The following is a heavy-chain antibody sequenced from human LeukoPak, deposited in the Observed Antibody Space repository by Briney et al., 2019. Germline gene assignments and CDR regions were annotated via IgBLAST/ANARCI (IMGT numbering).Heavy chain of an antibody. Sequence: PGGSLRLSCAAPGFTFSSYEVNWVRQAPGKGLEWVSYISSSGSTIYYADSVKGRFTISRDNAKNSLYLQMNSLRAEDTAVYYCARDSRGYCSSTSCPDRRFDYWGQGTLVTVSS. CDR1: GFTFSSYE. CDR2: ISSSGSTI. D-gene: IGHD2-2*01. J-gene: IGHJ4*02. V-gene: IGHV3-48*03. CDR3: ARDSRGYCSSTSCPDRRFDY.